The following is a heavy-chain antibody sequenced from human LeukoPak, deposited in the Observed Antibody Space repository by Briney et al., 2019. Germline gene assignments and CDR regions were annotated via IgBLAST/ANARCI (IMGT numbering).Heavy chain of an antibody. V-gene: IGHV3-11*04. CDR2: ISSSSSTI. CDR1: GFTFSDYY. CDR3: ARAKADYYDSSGYYYAEGAFDI. Sequence: PGGSLRLSCAASGFTFSDYYMSWIRQAPGKGLEWVSYISSSSSTIYYADSVKGRFTISRDNAKNSLYLQMNSLRAEDTAVYYCARAKADYYDSSGYYYAEGAFDIWGQGTMVTVSS. J-gene: IGHJ3*02. D-gene: IGHD3-22*01.